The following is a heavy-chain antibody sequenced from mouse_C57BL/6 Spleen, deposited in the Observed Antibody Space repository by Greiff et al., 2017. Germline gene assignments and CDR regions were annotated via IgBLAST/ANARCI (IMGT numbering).Heavy chain of an antibody. CDR2: IDPSDSYT. D-gene: IGHD1-1*01. J-gene: IGHJ2*01. CDR3: ARRDYYGSSHALDY. V-gene: IGHV1-69*01. CDR1: GYTFTSYW. Sequence: QVQLQQPGAELVMPGASVKLSCKASGYTFTSYWMHWVKQRPGQGLEWIGEIDPSDSYTNYNQKFTGQSTLTVDKSSSTAYMQLSSLTTEDSAVYDCARRDYYGSSHALDYWGQGTTLTVSS.